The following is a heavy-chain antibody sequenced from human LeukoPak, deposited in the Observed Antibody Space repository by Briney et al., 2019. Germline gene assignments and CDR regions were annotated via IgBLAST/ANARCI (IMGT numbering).Heavy chain of an antibody. CDR2: IKQDGSEK. CDR3: ARGVGSGWYYYFDY. V-gene: IGHV3-7*01. CDR1: GYTFSSYW. J-gene: IGHJ4*02. D-gene: IGHD6-19*01. Sequence: GGSLRLSCAASGYTFSSYWMSWVRQAPGKGLEWVANIKQDGSEKYYVDSVKGRFTISRDNAKNSLYLQMNSLRAEDTAVYYCARGVGSGWYYYFDYWGQGTLVTVSS.